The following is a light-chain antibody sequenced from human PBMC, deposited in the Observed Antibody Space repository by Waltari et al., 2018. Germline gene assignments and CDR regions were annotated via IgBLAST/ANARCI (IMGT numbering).Light chain of an antibody. CDR2: DMF. CDR3: QQSYRTPYT. V-gene: IGKV1-39*01. J-gene: IGKJ2*01. Sequence: DIQMTQSQSSLPASVGDRVTITCRASQSISSSLSWYQQEPGKAPKVLIYDMFSLQSGVPSRFSGSASGTNFTLTISSLQPEDFATYSCQQSYRTPYTFGQGTKLEIK. CDR1: QSISSS.